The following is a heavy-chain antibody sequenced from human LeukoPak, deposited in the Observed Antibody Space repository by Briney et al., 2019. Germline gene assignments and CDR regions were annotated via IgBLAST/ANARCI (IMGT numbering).Heavy chain of an antibody. CDR2: INPDSGVT. V-gene: IGHV1-2*02. Sequence: ASVKVSCKASGYTFTGYYIHWVRQAPGQGREGMGWINPDSGVTNYAQKFQGRVTMTRDTSISTAYMELSRLTSDDTAVYYCARFRSRSSWYIPPFDFWGQGTLVTVSS. CDR3: ARFRSRSSWYIPPFDF. CDR1: GYTFTGYY. D-gene: IGHD6-13*01. J-gene: IGHJ4*02.